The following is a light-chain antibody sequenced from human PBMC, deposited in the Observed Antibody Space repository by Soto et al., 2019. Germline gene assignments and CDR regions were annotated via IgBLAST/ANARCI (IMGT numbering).Light chain of an antibody. CDR3: QQYHWAPDT. V-gene: IGKV3-20*01. J-gene: IGKJ5*01. CDR2: GAS. Sequence: EIVLTQSPGTLSLSPGERATLSCRASQSVSSSYLAWYQQKPGQAPRLLIYGASSRATGIPDRFSGSGSGTDFTLTVSRLEPEDFAMYYCQQYHWAPDTFGQGTRPEIK. CDR1: QSVSSSY.